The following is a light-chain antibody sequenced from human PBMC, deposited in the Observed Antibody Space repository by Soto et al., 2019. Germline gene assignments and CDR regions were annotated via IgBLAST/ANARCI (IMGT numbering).Light chain of an antibody. CDR3: QQYGSSPYT. V-gene: IGKV3-20*01. Sequence: EIVLTQSPGTLSLSPGERATLSCRASQSASSSYLAWYQQKPGQAPRLLIYGASSRATGIPDRFSGSGSGTDFTLTISRLEPEDFAVCYCQQYGSSPYTFGQGTKLEIK. CDR1: QSASSSY. CDR2: GAS. J-gene: IGKJ2*01.